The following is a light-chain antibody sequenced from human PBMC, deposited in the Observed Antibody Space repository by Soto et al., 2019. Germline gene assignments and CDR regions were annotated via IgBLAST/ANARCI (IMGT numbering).Light chain of an antibody. CDR2: GAS. V-gene: IGKV3-20*01. J-gene: IGKJ1*01. Sequence: EIVLTQSPGTLSLSPGERATLSCRASQSVSNNYLAWYQQKPGQAPRLLIYGASNRATGIPDRFSGSGSGTDFAVNISSLEPEDFAVHYCQQYGSLGTVGQGTKVDIK. CDR3: QQYGSLGT. CDR1: QSVSNNY.